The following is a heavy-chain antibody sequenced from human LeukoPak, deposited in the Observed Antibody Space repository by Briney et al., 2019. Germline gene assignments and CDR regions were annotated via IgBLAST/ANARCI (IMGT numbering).Heavy chain of an antibody. CDR2: IITIFGTA. CDR1: GGTFSSYA. V-gene: IGHV1-69*05. J-gene: IGHJ4*02. Sequence: SVKVSCXASGGTFSSYAISWVRLAPGQGLEWMGRIITIFGTANYAQKFQGRVTITTDESTSTAYMELSSLRSKDTAVYYCARDLAYCGGDCYHFDYWGQGTLVTVSS. D-gene: IGHD2-21*02. CDR3: ARDLAYCGGDCYHFDY.